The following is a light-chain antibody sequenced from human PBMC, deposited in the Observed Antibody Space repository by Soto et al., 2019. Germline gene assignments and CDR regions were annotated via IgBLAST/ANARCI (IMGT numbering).Light chain of an antibody. Sequence: EIVLTQSPGTLSLSPGERATLSFRASQSVSSSYLAWYQQKPGQAPRLLIYGASSRATGIPDRFSGSGSGTDFNLTISRLEPEDFAGYYCQQYGSSPPYTFGQGTKLEIK. CDR1: QSVSSSY. V-gene: IGKV3-20*01. CDR2: GAS. J-gene: IGKJ2*01. CDR3: QQYGSSPPYT.